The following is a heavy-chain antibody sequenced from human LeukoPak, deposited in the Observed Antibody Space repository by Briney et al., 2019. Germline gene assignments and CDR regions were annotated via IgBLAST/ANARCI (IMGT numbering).Heavy chain of an antibody. J-gene: IGHJ4*02. Sequence: SETLSLTXAVYGGSFSGYYWSWIRQPPGKGLEWIGEINHSGSTNYNPSLKSRVTISVDTSKNQFSLKLSSVTAADTAVYYCASLPSIAAAVGYWGQGTLVTVSS. CDR2: INHSGST. CDR1: GGSFSGYY. D-gene: IGHD6-25*01. V-gene: IGHV4-34*01. CDR3: ASLPSIAAAVGY.